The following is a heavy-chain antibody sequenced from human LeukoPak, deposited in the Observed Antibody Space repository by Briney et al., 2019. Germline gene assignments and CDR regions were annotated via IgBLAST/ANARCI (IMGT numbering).Heavy chain of an antibody. D-gene: IGHD2-2*01. CDR3: ARSVVVPAAPYWYFDL. V-gene: IGHV1-69*05. CDR2: IIPIFGTA. CDR1: GGTFSSYA. J-gene: IGHJ2*01. Sequence: SVKLSCKSSGGTFSSYAISWVRHAPAPGLEWMGGIIPIFGTANYAQKFQGRVTITTDESTSTAYMELSSLRSEDTAVYYCARSVVVPAAPYWYFDLWGRGTLVTVSS.